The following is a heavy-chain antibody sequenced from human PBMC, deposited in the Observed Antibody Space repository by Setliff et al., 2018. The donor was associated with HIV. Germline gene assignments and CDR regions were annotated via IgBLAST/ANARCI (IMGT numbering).Heavy chain of an antibody. CDR3: ASGALLPTIDY. J-gene: IGHJ4*02. CDR2: ISHSGGTI. CDR1: GFTLTDHH. V-gene: IGHV3-11*01. Sequence: GGSLRLSCAASGFTLTDHHLNWIRQAPGKGLEWVSYISHSGGTIKYGDSVRGRFTISRDIAKSPLYLQLDSLSVEDTAVYYCASGALLPTIDYWGRGTLVTVSS. D-gene: IGHD3-10*01.